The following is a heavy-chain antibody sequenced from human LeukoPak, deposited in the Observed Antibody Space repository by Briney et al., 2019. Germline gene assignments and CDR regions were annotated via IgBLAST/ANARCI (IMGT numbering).Heavy chain of an antibody. J-gene: IGHJ4*02. V-gene: IGHV3-74*01. CDR2: INTDESHI. D-gene: IGHD4-23*01. Sequence: GGSLRLSCAASGFTFSNYWMHWVRQAPGKGLVWVSRINTDESHINYADSVKGRFTISRDNAKNTLYLQMNSLRVEDTGVYYCVRGKLVNAVGHFDNWGQGTLVTVSS. CDR3: VRGKLVNAVGHFDN. CDR1: GFTFSNYW.